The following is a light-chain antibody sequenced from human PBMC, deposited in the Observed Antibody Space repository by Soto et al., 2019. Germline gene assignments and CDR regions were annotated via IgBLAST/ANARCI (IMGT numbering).Light chain of an antibody. J-gene: IGLJ2*01. CDR1: SSDVGGYNY. Sequence: QSALTQPASVSGSPGQSITISCTGTSSDVGGYNYVSWYQQHPGKAPKLMIYDVSNRPSGVSNRFSGSKSGNTASLTISGLQAEDEADYYCSSCTSSGTLGHVVFGGGTKVTVL. V-gene: IGLV2-14*03. CDR3: SSCTSSGTLGHVV. CDR2: DVS.